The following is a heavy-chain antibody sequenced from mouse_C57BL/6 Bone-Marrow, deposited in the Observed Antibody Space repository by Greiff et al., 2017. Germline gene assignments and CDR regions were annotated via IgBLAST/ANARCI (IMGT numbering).Heavy chain of an antibody. CDR2: IYPRDGST. Sequence: VQGVESGPELVKPGASVKLSCKASGYTFTSYDINWVKQRPGQGLEWIGWIYPRDGSTKYNEKFKGKATLTVGTSSSTAYMELHSLTSEDSAVYFCARLEFDGSSGDWYFDVWGTGTTVTVSS. J-gene: IGHJ1*03. D-gene: IGHD1-1*01. V-gene: IGHV1-85*01. CDR3: ARLEFDGSSGDWYFDV. CDR1: GYTFTSYD.